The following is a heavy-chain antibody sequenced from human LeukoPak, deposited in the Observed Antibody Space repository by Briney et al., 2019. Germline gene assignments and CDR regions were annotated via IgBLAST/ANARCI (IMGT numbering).Heavy chain of an antibody. D-gene: IGHD3-16*01. Sequence: GGSLRLSCAASGFTVSSNYMSWVRQAPGKGLVWVSRINSDGSSTIYADSVKGRFTISRDNAKNTVVLQMNSLSAEDTAVYYCATGGAQYYDYWGQGTVVTVSS. V-gene: IGHV3-74*01. CDR3: ATGGAQYYDY. J-gene: IGHJ4*02. CDR2: INSDGSST. CDR1: GFTVSSNY.